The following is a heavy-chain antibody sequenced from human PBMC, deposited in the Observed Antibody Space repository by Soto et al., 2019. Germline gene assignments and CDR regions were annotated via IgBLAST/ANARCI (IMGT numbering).Heavy chain of an antibody. V-gene: IGHV3-15*01. CDR3: TSLHYGH. J-gene: IGHJ4*02. Sequence: TGGSLRLSCAASEFTFANAWISWVRQAPGKGLEWVGRIKSKADGGTTDYAAPVKGRFTISRDESQNTLHLQMNSLKTEDTAVYYCTSLHYGHWGQGTLVTVSS. CDR1: EFTFANAW. CDR2: IKSKADGGTT. D-gene: IGHD4-17*01.